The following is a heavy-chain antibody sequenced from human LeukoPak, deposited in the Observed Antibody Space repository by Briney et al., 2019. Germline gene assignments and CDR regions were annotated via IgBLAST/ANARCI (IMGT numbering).Heavy chain of an antibody. D-gene: IGHD3-16*01. Sequence: ASVKVSCKASGYTFTTYDINWVRQATGQGLEWMGWMNPNSGNTGYAQKFQGRVTMTRNTSISTAYMELSSLRSEDTAVYYCARDNDSRDPPHFDYWGQGTLVTVSS. CDR3: ARDNDSRDPPHFDY. CDR1: GYTFTTYD. J-gene: IGHJ4*02. V-gene: IGHV1-8*01. CDR2: MNPNSGNT.